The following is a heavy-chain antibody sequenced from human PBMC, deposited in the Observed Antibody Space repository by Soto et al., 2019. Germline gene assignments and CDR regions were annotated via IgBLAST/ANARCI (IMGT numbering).Heavy chain of an antibody. CDR3: AREGALEMGTILYYYYGMDV. D-gene: IGHD1-1*01. CDR1: GFTFSSYA. J-gene: IGHJ6*02. CDR2: ISYDGSNK. Sequence: QVQLVESGGGVVQPGRSLRLSCAASGFTFSSYAMHWVRQAPGKGLEWVAVISYDGSNKYYADSVKGRFTISRDNSKNTLYLQRNSLRAEDTAVYYWAREGALEMGTILYYYYGMDVWGQGTTVTVSS. V-gene: IGHV3-30-3*01.